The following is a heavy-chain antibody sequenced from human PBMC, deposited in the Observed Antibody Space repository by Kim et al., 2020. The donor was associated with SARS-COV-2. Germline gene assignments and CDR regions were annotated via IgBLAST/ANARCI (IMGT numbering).Heavy chain of an antibody. D-gene: IGHD3-22*01. CDR3: ARAYYYDSSGVDY. Sequence: SNPSLKSRVTISVDTSKNQFSLQLSAVTAADTAVYYCARAYYYDSSGVDYWGQGTLVTVSS. V-gene: IGHV4-31*02. J-gene: IGHJ4*02.